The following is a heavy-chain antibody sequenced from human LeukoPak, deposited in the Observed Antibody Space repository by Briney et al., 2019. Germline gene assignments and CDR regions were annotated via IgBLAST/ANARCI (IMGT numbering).Heavy chain of an antibody. V-gene: IGHV1-69*01. CDR3: ARSVYGGNQHYYFDY. Sequence: SVKVSCKASGGTFSSYAISWVRQAPGQGLEWMGGIIPIFGTANYAQKFQGRVTITADESTSTAYMELSSLRSEDTAVYYCARSVYGGNQHYYFDYWGQGTLVTVSS. D-gene: IGHD4-23*01. CDR2: IIPIFGTA. J-gene: IGHJ4*02. CDR1: GGTFSSYA.